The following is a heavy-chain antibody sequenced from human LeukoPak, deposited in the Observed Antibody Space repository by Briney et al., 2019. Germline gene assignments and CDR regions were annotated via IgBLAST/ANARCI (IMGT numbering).Heavy chain of an antibody. CDR3: ARGAAALARSGVERVPTHP. Sequence: QPGGSLRLSCAASGLTFSSYEMNWVRQAPGKGLEWVSDISSSGSTIYYADSVKGRFTISRDNAKNSLYLQMSSLKAEDTAVYYCARGAAALARSGVERVPTHPWGQGTLVTVSS. CDR2: ISSSGSTI. J-gene: IGHJ5*02. D-gene: IGHD6-13*01. V-gene: IGHV3-48*03. CDR1: GLTFSSYE.